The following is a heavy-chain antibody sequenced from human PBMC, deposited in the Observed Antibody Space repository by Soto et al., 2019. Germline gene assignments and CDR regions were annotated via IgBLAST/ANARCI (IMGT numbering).Heavy chain of an antibody. CDR1: GDSISSSSFF. CDR3: GRRRRAIVRGVKADI. J-gene: IGHJ3*02. Sequence: QLLLQESGPGLVKPSETLSLTCTVSGDSISSSSFFWGWIRQPPGKGLEWIGTLSYSGSTYYNPSLKRRVTIAVATSKSQFSLRWTSVTAADTVVYYGGRRRRAIVRGVKADIWGQGTLVTVSS. D-gene: IGHD3-10*01. CDR2: LSYSGST. V-gene: IGHV4-39*01.